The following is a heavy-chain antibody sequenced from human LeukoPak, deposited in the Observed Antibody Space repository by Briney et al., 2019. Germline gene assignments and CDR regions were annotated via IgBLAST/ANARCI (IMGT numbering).Heavy chain of an antibody. CDR2: ISYDGSNK. CDR3: ARESYYGSGSLDY. V-gene: IGHV3-30-3*01. Sequence: GGSLRLSCAASGFTFSSYAMHWVRQAPGKGLEWVAVISYDGSNKYYADSVKGRFTISRDNSKNTLYLQMNGLRAEDTAVYYCARESYYGSGSLDYWGQGTLVTVSS. CDR1: GFTFSSYA. D-gene: IGHD3-10*01. J-gene: IGHJ4*02.